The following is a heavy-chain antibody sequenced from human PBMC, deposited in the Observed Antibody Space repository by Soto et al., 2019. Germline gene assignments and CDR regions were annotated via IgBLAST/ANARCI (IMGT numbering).Heavy chain of an antibody. Sequence: QVQLQESGPGLVKPSQTLSLTCTVSGGSISSGGYYWSWIRQHPGKGLEWIGYIYYSGSTNYNPSLKSRVTISVDTSKNHFPLKLSSVTAADTAVYYCARDSSSSSGRYYYYYGMDVWGQGTTVTVSS. CDR3: ARDSSSSSGRYYYYYGMDV. V-gene: IGHV4-31*03. CDR2: IYYSGST. D-gene: IGHD6-6*01. J-gene: IGHJ6*02. CDR1: GGSISSGGYY.